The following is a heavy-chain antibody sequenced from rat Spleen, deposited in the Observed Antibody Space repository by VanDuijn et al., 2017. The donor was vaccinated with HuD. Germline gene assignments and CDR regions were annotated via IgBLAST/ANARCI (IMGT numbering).Heavy chain of an antibody. V-gene: IGHV5-29*01. D-gene: IGHD1-9*01. CDR2: IIYDGSST. J-gene: IGHJ4*01. CDR3: AKKGTYYGYLYVMDA. Sequence: EVQLVESGGGLVQPGGSLKLSCAASGFTFSRSAMAWVRQAPTKGLEWVATIIYDGSSTYYRDSVKGRFTISRDNAKSTLYLQMDSLRSEDTATYYCAKKGTYYGYLYVMDAWGQGASVTVSS. CDR1: GFTFSRSA.